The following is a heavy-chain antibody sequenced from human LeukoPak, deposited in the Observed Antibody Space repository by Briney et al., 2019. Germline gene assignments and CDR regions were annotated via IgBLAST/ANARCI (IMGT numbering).Heavy chain of an antibody. V-gene: IGHV1-8*03. Sequence: VASVKVSCKASGYTFGSDDINWVRQATGQGLEWMGWINPNNGNLGYAQKFQGRVTITRNTPISTAYMELSSLTSEDTAVYYCARDYYDSSGYYSDIDYWGQGTLVTVSS. CDR2: INPNNGNL. CDR3: ARDYYDSSGYYSDIDY. J-gene: IGHJ4*02. CDR1: GYTFGSDD. D-gene: IGHD3-22*01.